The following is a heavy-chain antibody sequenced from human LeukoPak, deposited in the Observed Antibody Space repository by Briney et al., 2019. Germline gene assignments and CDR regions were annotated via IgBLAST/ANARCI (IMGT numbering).Heavy chain of an antibody. V-gene: IGHV3-23*01. CDR2: ISADGRTT. CDR3: AKVGCSTTSCYAGDDY. CDR1: GFTFSNYA. J-gene: IGHJ4*02. Sequence: GGSLRLSCAASGFTFSNYAMSWVRQAPGKGLEWVSTISADGRTTYYADSVKGRFTVSREYSKNTLYLHLNSLRAEDTAVYHCAKVGCSTTSCYAGDDYWGQGTLV. D-gene: IGHD2-2*01.